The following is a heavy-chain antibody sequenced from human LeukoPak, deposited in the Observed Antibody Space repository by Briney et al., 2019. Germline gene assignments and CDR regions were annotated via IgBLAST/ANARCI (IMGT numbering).Heavy chain of an antibody. CDR3: ARHGDYYDSSGPLDY. D-gene: IGHD3-22*01. J-gene: IGHJ4*02. V-gene: IGHV4-39*01. CDR1: SCAISSSSYY. Sequence: KPSETLSLTCTVSSCAISSSSYYWGWIRQPPGKGLGWIGSIYYSGSTYYNPSLKSRVTISIDTSKNQFSLKLSSVTAADTAVYYCARHGDYYDSSGPLDYWGQGTLVTVSS. CDR2: IYYSGST.